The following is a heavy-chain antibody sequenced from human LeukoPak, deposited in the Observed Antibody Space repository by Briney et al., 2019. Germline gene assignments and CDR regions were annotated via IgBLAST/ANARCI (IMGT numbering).Heavy chain of an antibody. Sequence: GGSLRLSCAASGFTFSSYAMSWVRQAPGKGLEWVSSISGSGGTTYYADSVKGRFTISRDNSKNTLYLQMNSLRAEDTAVYYCARREYSHGYDYWGQGTLVTVSP. V-gene: IGHV3-23*01. CDR3: ARREYSHGYDY. CDR1: GFTFSSYA. CDR2: ISGSGGTT. D-gene: IGHD5-18*01. J-gene: IGHJ4*02.